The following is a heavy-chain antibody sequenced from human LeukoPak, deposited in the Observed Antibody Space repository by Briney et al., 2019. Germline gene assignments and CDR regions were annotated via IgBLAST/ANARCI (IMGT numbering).Heavy chain of an antibody. D-gene: IGHD6-13*01. J-gene: IGHJ5*02. Sequence: SATLSLTCAVYSGSFSGYYWSWIRQPPGKGLEWIGEINHSGSTNYNPSLKSRVTISVDTSKNQFSLKLSSVTAADTAVYYCAREQKWFDPWGQGTLVTVSS. CDR2: INHSGST. CDR3: AREQKWFDP. CDR1: SGSFSGYY. V-gene: IGHV4-34*01.